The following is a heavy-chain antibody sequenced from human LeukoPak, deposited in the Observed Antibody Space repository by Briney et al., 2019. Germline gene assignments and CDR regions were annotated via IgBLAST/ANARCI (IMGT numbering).Heavy chain of an antibody. J-gene: IGHJ6*03. CDR3: ARENKAVAGYYYYYYMDV. D-gene: IGHD6-19*01. CDR1: GGSFSGYY. Sequence: SETLSLTCAVYGGSFSGYYWSWIRQPPGKGLEWIGEINHSGSTNYNPSLKSRVAISVDTSKNQFSLKLSSVTAADTAVYYCARENKAVAGYYYYYYMDVWGKGTTVTVSS. V-gene: IGHV4-34*01. CDR2: INHSGST.